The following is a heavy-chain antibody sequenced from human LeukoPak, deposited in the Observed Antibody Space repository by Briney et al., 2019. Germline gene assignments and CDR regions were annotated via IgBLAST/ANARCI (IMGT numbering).Heavy chain of an antibody. Sequence: SETLSLTCSVSSDSIRSVSYYWGWVRQPPGKGLEWIGNIYYSGNTYYNPSLKSRVTISIDTSRSQFSVTLDSVTAADTAVYYCARGRGSSWYYFDSWGQGTLVTVSS. CDR3: ARGRGSSWYYFDS. CDR1: SDSIRSVSYY. J-gene: IGHJ4*02. D-gene: IGHD6-13*01. V-gene: IGHV4-39*07. CDR2: IYYSGNT.